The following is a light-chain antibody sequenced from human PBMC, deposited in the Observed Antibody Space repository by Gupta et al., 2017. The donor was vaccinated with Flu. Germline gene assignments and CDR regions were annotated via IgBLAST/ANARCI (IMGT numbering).Light chain of an antibody. J-gene: IGKJ4*01. CDR2: TTS. Sequence: DIQLTQSPPFLSASVGDRVTITCRASQGINSHLAWYQQRPGKAPNLLIYTTSTVQSGVPSRFSGSGSATEFTLTIISRQPQDFATYYCRHRDSSPLAFGGGTKVEI. CDR3: RHRDSSPLA. V-gene: IGKV1-9*01. CDR1: QGINSH.